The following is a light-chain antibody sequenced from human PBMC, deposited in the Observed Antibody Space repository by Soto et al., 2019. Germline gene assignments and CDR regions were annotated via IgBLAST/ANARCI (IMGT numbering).Light chain of an antibody. CDR2: EGS. V-gene: IGLV2-23*01. J-gene: IGLJ3*02. CDR1: SSDVGNYNL. Sequence: QSALTQPASVSGSPGQSITISCTGTSSDVGNYNLVSWYQQHPGEAPKLLIYEGSKRPSGVSNRFSGSKFGNTASLTISGLQAHDEVDYYCCSYAGDSTWVFGGGTKLTVL. CDR3: CSYAGDSTWV.